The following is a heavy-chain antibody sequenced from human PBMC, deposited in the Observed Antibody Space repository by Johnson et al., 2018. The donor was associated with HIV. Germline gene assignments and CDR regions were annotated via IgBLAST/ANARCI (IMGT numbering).Heavy chain of an antibody. J-gene: IGHJ3*02. D-gene: IGHD5-18*01. CDR2: ISYDGSNK. V-gene: IGHV3-30*04. CDR1: GFTFSSYA. CDR3: AKDRVDTAMVVNAFDI. Sequence: VQLVESGGGVVQPGRSLRLSCAASGFTFSSYAMHWVRQAPGKGLEWVAVISYDGSNKYYADSVKGRLTISRDNSKNTLYLQMNSLRAEDTAMYYCAKDRVDTAMVVNAFDIWGQGTMVTVSS.